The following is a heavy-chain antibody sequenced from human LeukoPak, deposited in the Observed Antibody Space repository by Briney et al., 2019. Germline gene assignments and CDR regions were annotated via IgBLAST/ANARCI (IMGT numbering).Heavy chain of an antibody. Sequence: GGSLRLSCRASGFSVDSVFMNWVRQPPGKGLEGVSFIIPGGHIDYTDSVKGRFTISRDSFKNTLSLQMNSLRVDASAVYYCARGNSATTTFDFWGQGTLVTVSS. CDR1: GFSVDSVF. J-gene: IGHJ4*02. D-gene: IGHD4-17*01. CDR2: IIPGGHI. CDR3: ARGNSATTTFDF. V-gene: IGHV3-66*01.